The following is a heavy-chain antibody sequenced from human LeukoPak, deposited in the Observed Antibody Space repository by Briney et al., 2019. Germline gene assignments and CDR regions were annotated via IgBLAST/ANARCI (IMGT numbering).Heavy chain of an antibody. J-gene: IGHJ4*02. CDR3: AGEGGDIAAAGTHGY. CDR1: GYTFTSYY. V-gene: IGHV1-46*01. Sequence: ASVKVSCKASGYTFTSYYMHWVRQAPGQGLEWMGIINPSGGSTSYAQKFQGRVTMTRDTSTSTVYMELRSLRSEDTAVYYCAGEGGDIAAAGTHGYWGQGTLVTVSS. D-gene: IGHD6-13*01. CDR2: INPSGGST.